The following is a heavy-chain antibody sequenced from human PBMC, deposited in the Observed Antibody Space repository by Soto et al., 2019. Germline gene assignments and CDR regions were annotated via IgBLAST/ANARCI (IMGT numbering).Heavy chain of an antibody. CDR1: GDTFSSYA. CDR2: IIPTFGRT. CDR3: ARDPLSSFAMDV. D-gene: IGHD3-10*02. Sequence: SVKVSCKAAGDTFSSYAIIWVRQAPGKGLEWMGKIIPTFGRTNYAQKFQGRLTISADDSTSTAYMELSSLLSEDTAVYYCARDPLSSFAMDVWGQGTTVTVSS. V-gene: IGHV1-69*15. J-gene: IGHJ6*02.